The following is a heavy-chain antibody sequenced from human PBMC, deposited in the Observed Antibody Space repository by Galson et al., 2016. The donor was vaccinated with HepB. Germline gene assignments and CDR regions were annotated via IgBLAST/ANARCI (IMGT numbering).Heavy chain of an antibody. J-gene: IGHJ4*02. CDR1: GFTFSPYA. CDR3: ARGGRVRQLDPYYCDY. D-gene: IGHD6-13*01. V-gene: IGHV3-30*04. CDR2: ISFDGNNQ. Sequence: SLRLSCAASGFTFSPYAMHWVRQAPGKGLEWAAVISFDGNNQYYADSVKGRFTISRDNSKNTLYLQMNSLRPEDTAVYYCARGGRVRQLDPYYCDYWGQGALVTVSS.